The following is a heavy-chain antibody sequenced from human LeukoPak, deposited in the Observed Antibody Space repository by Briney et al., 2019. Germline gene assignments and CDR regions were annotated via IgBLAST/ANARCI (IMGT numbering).Heavy chain of an antibody. Sequence: GGTLRLSCAASGFTFSSYGMSWVRQAPGKGLGWVSYISSSGDTIYYADSVKGRFTISRDNSKNTLYLQMNSLRAEDTAVYYCAKDTNYDYNYYYYMDVWGKGTTVTISS. J-gene: IGHJ6*03. V-gene: IGHV3-23*01. CDR2: ISSSGDTI. D-gene: IGHD3-16*01. CDR1: GFTFSSYG. CDR3: AKDTNYDYNYYYYMDV.